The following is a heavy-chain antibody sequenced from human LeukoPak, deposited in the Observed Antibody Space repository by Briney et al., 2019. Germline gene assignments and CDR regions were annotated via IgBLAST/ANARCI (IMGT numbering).Heavy chain of an antibody. CDR1: GFTFSSYS. Sequence: GESLRLSCAASGFTFSSYSMNWVRQAPGKGLEWVSSITRSSDYKYYADSVKGRFTVSRDNARNSLYLQMDSLRAEDTAVYFCARDNWNAAPGASAPWGQGILVTVSS. CDR2: ITRSSDYK. V-gene: IGHV3-21*01. CDR3: ARDNWNAAPGASAP. D-gene: IGHD1-20*01. J-gene: IGHJ5*02.